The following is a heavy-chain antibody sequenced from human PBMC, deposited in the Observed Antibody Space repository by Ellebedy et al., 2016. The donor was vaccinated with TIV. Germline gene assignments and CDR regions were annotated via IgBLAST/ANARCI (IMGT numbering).Heavy chain of an antibody. CDR1: AYTFSAYY. CDR3: AREGYESSGLGLDQ. CDR2: VIPIFGAA. J-gene: IGHJ5*02. Sequence: SVKVSXXTSAYTFSAYYMHWVRQAPGHGLVWMGGVIPIFGAAQYPQNFQGRVTITADKSTNTVYMELTSLTSEDSAVYYCAREGYESSGLGLDQWGLGTLVTVSS. D-gene: IGHD3-22*01. V-gene: IGHV1-69*06.